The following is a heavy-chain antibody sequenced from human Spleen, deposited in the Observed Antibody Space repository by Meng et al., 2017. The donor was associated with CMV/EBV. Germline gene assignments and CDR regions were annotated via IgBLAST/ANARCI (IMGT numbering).Heavy chain of an antibody. D-gene: IGHD3-22*01. CDR3: ARIAYYDSSGNPLDY. Sequence: VYGGSFSGYYWSWIRQPPGKGLEWIGEINHSGSTNYNPSLKSRVTISVDTSKNQFSLKLSSVTAADTAVYYCARIAYYDSSGNPLDYWGQGTLVTVSS. J-gene: IGHJ4*02. CDR1: GGSFSGYY. CDR2: INHSGST. V-gene: IGHV4-34*01.